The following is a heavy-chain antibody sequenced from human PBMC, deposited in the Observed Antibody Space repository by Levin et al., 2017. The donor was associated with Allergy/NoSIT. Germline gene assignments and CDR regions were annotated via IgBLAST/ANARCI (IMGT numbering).Heavy chain of an antibody. D-gene: IGHD2-2*01. Sequence: SQTLSLTCTVSGGSVSSGSYHWSWIRQTPGKGLEWIGNIHYSGSTKYNPSLKSRVAISLDPSKNQLSLRLISVTAADTAVYICARDRGVPGGSDYYYYYGMDGWGQGTTVTVSS. CDR2: IHYSGST. J-gene: IGHJ6*02. CDR3: ARDRGVPGGSDYYYYYGMDG. V-gene: IGHV4-61*01. CDR1: GGSVSSGSYH.